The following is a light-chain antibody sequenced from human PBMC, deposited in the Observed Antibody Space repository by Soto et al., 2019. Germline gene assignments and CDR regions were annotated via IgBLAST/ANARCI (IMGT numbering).Light chain of an antibody. CDR1: SSNIGSNT. CDR2: SND. V-gene: IGLV1-44*01. J-gene: IGLJ3*02. Sequence: QPVLTQPPSASGTPGQRVTISCSGSSSNIGSNTVNWYQQLPTTAPKLLIYSNDQRPSGVPDRFSGSKSGTSASLAISGLQSEDEADYYCAAWDDSLNGLWVFGGGTKLTVL. CDR3: AAWDDSLNGLWV.